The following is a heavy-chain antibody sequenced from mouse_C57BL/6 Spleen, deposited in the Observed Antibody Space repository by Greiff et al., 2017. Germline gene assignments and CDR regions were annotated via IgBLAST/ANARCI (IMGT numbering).Heavy chain of an antibody. CDR2: IYPGSGNT. Sequence: VQLQQSGPELVKPGASVKISCKASGYSFTSYYIHWVKQRPGQGLEWVGWIYPGSGNTKYNERFKGKATLTADTCSSTAYMQLSSLTSADSAVYYCARGVGDYWGEGTTRTVSS. D-gene: IGHD3-1*01. V-gene: IGHV1-66*01. J-gene: IGHJ2*01. CDR1: GYSFTSYY. CDR3: ARGVGDY.